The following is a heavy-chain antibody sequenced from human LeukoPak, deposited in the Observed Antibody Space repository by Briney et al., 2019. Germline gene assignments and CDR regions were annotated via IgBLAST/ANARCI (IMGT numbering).Heavy chain of an antibody. CDR1: GYTFTRYD. CDR3: ARAVSSSSVAFDY. Sequence: ASVKVSCKASGYTFTRYDINWVRQAAGQGLEGMGWMNPNSGGTNYAQKFQGSVTMTSDTSISTAYMELSRLRSDATAVYYCARAVSSSSVAFDYWGQGTLVTVSS. D-gene: IGHD6-6*01. CDR2: MNPNSGGT. V-gene: IGHV1-2*02. J-gene: IGHJ4*02.